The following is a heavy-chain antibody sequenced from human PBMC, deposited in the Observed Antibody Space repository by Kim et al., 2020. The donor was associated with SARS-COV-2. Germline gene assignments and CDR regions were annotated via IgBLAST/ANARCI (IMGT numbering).Heavy chain of an antibody. CDR1: GFTFSSYW. V-gene: IGHV3-7*03. CDR3: ARGGGVVVTADTYYYYYGMDV. D-gene: IGHD2-21*02. Sequence: GGSLRHSCAASGFTFSSYWMSWVRQAPGKGLEWVANIKQDGSEKYYVDSVKGRFTISRDNAKNSLYLQMNSLRAEDTAVYYCARGGGVVVTADTYYYYYGMDVWGQGTTVTVSS. CDR2: IKQDGSEK. J-gene: IGHJ6*02.